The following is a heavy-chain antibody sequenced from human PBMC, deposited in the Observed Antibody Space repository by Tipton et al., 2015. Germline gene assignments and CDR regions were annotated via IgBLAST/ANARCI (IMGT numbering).Heavy chain of an antibody. D-gene: IGHD2-21*02. CDR3: VRASNCGGDCSKPYFFDS. CDR2: IYNSGSV. J-gene: IGHJ4*02. V-gene: IGHV4-38-2*01. Sequence: LRLSCDASGYSIRYTHQWGWIRQPPGRRLEWIGNIYNSGSVFYNPSLKSRVVISMDTSQNQFSLKLTSVSAADTAVYYCVRASNCGGDCSKPYFFDSWGQGTQVSVSS. CDR1: GYSIRYTHQ.